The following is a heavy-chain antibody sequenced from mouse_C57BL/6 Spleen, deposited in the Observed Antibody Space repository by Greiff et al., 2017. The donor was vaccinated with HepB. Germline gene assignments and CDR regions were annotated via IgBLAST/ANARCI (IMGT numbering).Heavy chain of an antibody. V-gene: IGHV2-2*01. D-gene: IGHD1-1*01. CDR1: GFSLTSYG. CDR3: ARNYYGSSYWYFDV. CDR2: IWSGGST. Sequence: VQLQQSGPGLVQPSQSLSITCTVSGFSLTSYGVHWVRQSPGKGLEWLGVIWSGGSTDYNAAFISRLSISKDNSKRQVFFKMNSLQADDTAIYYCARNYYGSSYWYFDVWGTGTTVTVSS. J-gene: IGHJ1*03.